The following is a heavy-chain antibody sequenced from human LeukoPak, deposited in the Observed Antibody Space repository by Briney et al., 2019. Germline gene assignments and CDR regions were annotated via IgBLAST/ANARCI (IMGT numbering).Heavy chain of an antibody. Sequence: GASVKVSCKASGYTFTSYAMHWVRQAPGQRLEWMGWINAGNGNTKYSQEFQGRVTITRDTSASTAYMELSSLRSEDMAVYYCARDRGGYYDILTGYHDAFDIWGQGTMVTVSS. CDR1: GYTFTSYA. CDR3: ARDRGGYYDILTGYHDAFDI. V-gene: IGHV1-3*03. D-gene: IGHD3-9*01. CDR2: INAGNGNT. J-gene: IGHJ3*02.